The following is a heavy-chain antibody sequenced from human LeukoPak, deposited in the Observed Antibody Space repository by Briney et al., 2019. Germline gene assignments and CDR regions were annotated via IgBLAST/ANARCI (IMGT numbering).Heavy chain of an antibody. V-gene: IGHV3-23*01. CDR3: AKNSGGWLQPLDY. CDR1: GFSFSSYG. CDR2: INNRADET. Sequence: PGGSLRLSCAASGFSFSSYGMSWFRQAPGKGLEWVATINNRADETHYAGSVKGRFTISRDNSKNTLHLQMNSLRAEDTAIYYCAKNSGGWLQPLDYWGQGTLVTVSS. D-gene: IGHD5-24*01. J-gene: IGHJ4*02.